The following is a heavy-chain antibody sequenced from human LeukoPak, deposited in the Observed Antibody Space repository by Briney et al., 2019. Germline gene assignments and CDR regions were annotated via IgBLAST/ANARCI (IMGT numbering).Heavy chain of an antibody. CDR1: GGSISSSSYY. D-gene: IGHD2-8*01. V-gene: IGHV4-39*07. CDR2: IYYSGST. Sequence: SETLSLTCTVSGGSISSSSYYWGWIRQPPGKGLEWIGSIYYSGSTYYNPSLKSRVTLSVDTSKNQFSLKLSPVTAADTAVYYCASPPRYCTNGVCYLDYWGQGTLVTVSS. CDR3: ASPPRYCTNGVCYLDY. J-gene: IGHJ4*02.